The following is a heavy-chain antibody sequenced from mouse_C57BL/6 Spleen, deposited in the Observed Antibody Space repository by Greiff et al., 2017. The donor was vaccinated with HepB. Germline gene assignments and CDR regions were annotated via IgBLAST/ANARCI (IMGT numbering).Heavy chain of an antibody. CDR3: ARWYYGSSYADY. V-gene: IGHV1-53*01. CDR1: GYTFTSYW. Sequence: QVQLQQPGTELVKPGASVKLSCKASGYTFTSYWMHWVKQRPGHGLEWIGNINPSNGGTNYNEKFKSKATLTVDKYSITAYMQLSSLTSEDSAVYYCARWYYGSSYADYWGQGTTLTVSS. J-gene: IGHJ2*01. CDR2: INPSNGGT. D-gene: IGHD1-1*01.